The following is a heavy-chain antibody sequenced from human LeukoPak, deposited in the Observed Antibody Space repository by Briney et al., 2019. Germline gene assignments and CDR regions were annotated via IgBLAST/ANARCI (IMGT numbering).Heavy chain of an antibody. V-gene: IGHV4-59*01. CDR3: ARASISSPNTAMVDFDY. CDR2: IYYSGST. Sequence: SETLSLTCTVSGGFISSYYWSWIRQPPGKGLEWIGYIYYSGSTNYNPSLKSRVTISVDTSKNQFSLKLSSVTAADTAVYYCARASISSPNTAMVDFDYWGQGTLVTVSS. D-gene: IGHD5-18*01. J-gene: IGHJ4*02. CDR1: GGFISSYY.